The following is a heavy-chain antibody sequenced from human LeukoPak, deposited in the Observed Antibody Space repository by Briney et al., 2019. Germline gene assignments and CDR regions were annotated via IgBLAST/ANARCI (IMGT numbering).Heavy chain of an antibody. CDR1: GFTFSDYY. D-gene: IGHD3-22*01. J-gene: IGHJ4*02. CDR3: AKAPFDTSGLSSPNYFDY. V-gene: IGHV3-23*01. CDR2: ITASGVTT. Sequence: GGSLRLSCAASGFTFSDYYMNWVRQAPGKGLEWISTITASGVTTYYADSVKGRFTISRDNSKSTLYLQMNSLRAEDTAVYYCAKAPFDTSGLSSPNYFDYWGQGTLVTVSS.